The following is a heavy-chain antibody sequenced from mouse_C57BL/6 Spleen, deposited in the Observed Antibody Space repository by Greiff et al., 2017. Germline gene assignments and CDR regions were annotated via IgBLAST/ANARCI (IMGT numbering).Heavy chain of an antibody. Sequence: VQRVESGAELARPGASVKMSCKASGYTFTSYTMHWVKQRPGQGLEWIGYINPSSGYTKYNQKFKDKATLTADKSSSTAYMQLSSLTSEDSAVYYCARGMGSSSLWYFDVWGTGTTVTVSS. D-gene: IGHD1-1*01. CDR3: ARGMGSSSLWYFDV. CDR2: INPSSGYT. V-gene: IGHV1-4*01. J-gene: IGHJ1*03. CDR1: GYTFTSYT.